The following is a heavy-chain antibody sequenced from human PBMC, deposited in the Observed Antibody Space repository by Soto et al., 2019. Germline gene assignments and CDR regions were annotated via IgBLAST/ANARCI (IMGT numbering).Heavy chain of an antibody. Sequence: GASVKVSCKASGYTFTSYGISWVRQAPGQGLEWMGWISAYNGNTNYAQKLQGRVTMTTDTSTSTAYMELRSLRSDDTAVYYCARDFSPSEAAAGTDYWGQGTLVTVSS. J-gene: IGHJ4*02. CDR2: ISAYNGNT. CDR1: GYTFTSYG. CDR3: ARDFSPSEAAAGTDY. V-gene: IGHV1-18*01. D-gene: IGHD6-13*01.